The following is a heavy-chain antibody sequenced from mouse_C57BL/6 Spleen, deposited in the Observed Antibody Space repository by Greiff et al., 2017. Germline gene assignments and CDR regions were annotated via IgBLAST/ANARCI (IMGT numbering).Heavy chain of an antibody. CDR1: GYTFTEYT. J-gene: IGHJ4*01. V-gene: IGHV1-62-2*01. Sequence: QVQLQQSGAELVKPGASVKLSCKASGYTFTEYTIHWVKQRSGQGLEWIGWFYPGSGSIKYNEKFKDKATLTADKSSSTVYMELSRLTSEDSAVYVCARHEENYSNYVDAMDYWGQGTSVTVSS. CDR2: FYPGSGSI. CDR3: ARHEENYSNYVDAMDY. D-gene: IGHD2-5*01.